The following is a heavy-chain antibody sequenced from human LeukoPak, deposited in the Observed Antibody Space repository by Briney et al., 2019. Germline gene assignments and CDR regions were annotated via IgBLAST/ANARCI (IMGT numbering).Heavy chain of an antibody. J-gene: IGHJ5*02. CDR2: IYYSGST. D-gene: IGHD3-10*01. Sequence: MTSETLSLTCTVSGGSISSSSYYWGWIRQPPGKGLEWIGSIYYSGSTYYNPSLKSRVTISVDTSKNQFSLKLSSVTAADTAVYYCASHCFYYGSGSYYHWFDPWGQGTLVTVSS. CDR3: ASHCFYYGSGSYYHWFDP. CDR1: GGSISSSSYY. V-gene: IGHV4-39*01.